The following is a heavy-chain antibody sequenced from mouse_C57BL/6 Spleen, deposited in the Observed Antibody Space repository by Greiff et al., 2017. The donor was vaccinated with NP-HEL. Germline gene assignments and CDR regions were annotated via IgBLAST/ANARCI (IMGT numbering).Heavy chain of an antibody. J-gene: IGHJ1*03. V-gene: IGHV1-82*01. CDR2: LYPGDGDT. Sequence: QVQLQQSGPELVKPGASVKISCKASGYAFSSSWMNWVKQRPGKGLEWIGRLYPGDGDTNYNGKFKGKATLTADKSSSTAYMQLSSLTSEDSAVYFCARDYYGSSLYWYVDVWGTGTTVTVSS. D-gene: IGHD1-1*01. CDR3: ARDYYGSSLYWYVDV. CDR1: GYAFSSSW.